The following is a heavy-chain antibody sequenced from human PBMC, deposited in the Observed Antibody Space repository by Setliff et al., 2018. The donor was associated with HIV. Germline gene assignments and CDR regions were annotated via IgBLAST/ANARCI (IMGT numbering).Heavy chain of an antibody. CDR2: IDHRGRP. J-gene: IGHJ4*02. V-gene: IGHV4-34*01. Sequence: SETLSLTCGIYGGSFSDYYWSWIRQPPGKGLEWIGEIDHRGRPKYNPSLNSRVTMSVDKSRNQFSLKVSSVTAADTAVYYCARGSYYDYVWGNYRYTGFDYWGQGTLVTVSS. CDR3: ARGSYYDYVWGNYRYTGFDY. CDR1: GGSFSDYY. D-gene: IGHD3-16*02.